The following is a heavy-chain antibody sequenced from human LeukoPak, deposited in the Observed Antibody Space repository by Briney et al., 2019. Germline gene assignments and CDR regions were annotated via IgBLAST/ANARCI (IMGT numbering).Heavy chain of an antibody. D-gene: IGHD4-17*01. CDR3: ARLKDAVTIFDC. CDR1: GFTFSNYW. CDR2: IKEDGSDK. V-gene: IGHV3-7*01. J-gene: IGHJ5*01. Sequence: AGGSLRLSCIASGFTFSNYWMSWVRQAPGKGLEWVASIKEDGSDKYYVDSVKGRFTISRDNTKNSLFVQMSSLRAEDTAVYYYARLKDAVTIFDCWGQGILVTVSS.